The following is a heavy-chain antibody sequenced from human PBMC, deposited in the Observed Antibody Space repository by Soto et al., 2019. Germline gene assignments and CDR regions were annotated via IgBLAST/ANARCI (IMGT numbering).Heavy chain of an antibody. CDR1: GFTFTNYG. CDR2: ISAYKGNT. D-gene: IGHD6-6*01. V-gene: IGHV1-18*03. J-gene: IGHJ4*02. Sequence: ASVKVSCKASGFTFTNYGISWVRQAPGQGLEWMGWISAYKGNTNYAQKFQGRVTMTTDTSTSTAYLELRSLRSDDMAVYFCASRSGQLPYYFDYWGQGTQVSVSS. CDR3: ASRSGQLPYYFDY.